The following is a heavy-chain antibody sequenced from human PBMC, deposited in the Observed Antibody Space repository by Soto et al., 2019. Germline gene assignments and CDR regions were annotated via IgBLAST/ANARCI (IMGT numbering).Heavy chain of an antibody. J-gene: IGHJ4*02. CDR1: CGSRRSGDYY. V-gene: IGHV4-30-4*01. D-gene: IGHD3-10*01. CDR3: ARVLGSWRNLYFFHF. CDR2: IYYSGST. Sequence: LSLTCSVSCGSRRSGDYYCSWILQPPGKGLEWIGYIYYSGSTYYNPSLNSRVTISFDTSKNQFSLKLSSVTAADTDVYYCARVLGSWRNLYFFHFWGQGPLVTLSS.